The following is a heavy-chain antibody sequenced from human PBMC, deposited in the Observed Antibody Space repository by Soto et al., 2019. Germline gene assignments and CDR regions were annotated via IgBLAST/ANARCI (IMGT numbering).Heavy chain of an antibody. J-gene: IGHJ3*02. CDR2: IIPIFGTA. D-gene: IGHD3-22*01. CDR1: GGTFSSYA. Sequence: SVKVSCKASGGTFSSYAISWVRQAPGQGLEWMGGIIPIFGTANYAQKFQGRVTITADESTSTAYMELSSLRSEDTAVYYCARAYYYDSSGYLPDAFDIWGQGTMVTVSS. CDR3: ARAYYYDSSGYLPDAFDI. V-gene: IGHV1-69*13.